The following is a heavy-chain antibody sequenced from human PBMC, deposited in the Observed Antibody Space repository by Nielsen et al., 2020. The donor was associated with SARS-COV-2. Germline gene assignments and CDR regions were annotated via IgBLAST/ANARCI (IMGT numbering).Heavy chain of an antibody. CDR3: ARDPRAFGYYDSSGYYFNWFDP. Sequence: ASVKVSCKASGYTFTSYAMHWVRQAPGQRLEWMGWINAGNGNTKYSQKFQGRVTITRDTSASTAYMELSSLRSEDTAVHYCARDPRAFGYYDSSGYYFNWFDPWGQGTLVTVSS. CDR1: GYTFTSYA. CDR2: INAGNGNT. J-gene: IGHJ5*02. V-gene: IGHV1-3*01. D-gene: IGHD3-22*01.